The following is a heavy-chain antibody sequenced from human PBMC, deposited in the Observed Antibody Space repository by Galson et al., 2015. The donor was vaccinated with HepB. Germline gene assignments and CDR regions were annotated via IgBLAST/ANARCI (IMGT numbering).Heavy chain of an antibody. CDR1: GFTFSSYS. CDR3: AGNIPQQWLGNFDY. CDR2: ISSSSSTI. D-gene: IGHD6-19*01. J-gene: IGHJ4*02. Sequence: SLRLSCAASGFTFSSYSMNWVRQAPGKGLEWVSYISSSSSTIYYADSVKGRFTISRDNAKNSLYLQMNSLRAEDTAVYYCAGNIPQQWLGNFDYWGQGTLVTASS. V-gene: IGHV3-48*04.